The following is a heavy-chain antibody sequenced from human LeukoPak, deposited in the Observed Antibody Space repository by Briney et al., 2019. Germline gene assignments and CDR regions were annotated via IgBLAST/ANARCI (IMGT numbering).Heavy chain of an antibody. CDR3: ARDLEMATTQA. CDR2: IYYSGST. D-gene: IGHD5-24*01. Sequence: SETLFLTCAVYGGSFSSYYWSWIRQPPGKGLEWIGYIYYSGSTNYNPSLKSRVTISVDTSKNQFSLKLSSVTAADTAVYYCARDLEMATTQAWGQGTLVTVSS. V-gene: IGHV4-59*01. J-gene: IGHJ5*02. CDR1: GGSFSSYY.